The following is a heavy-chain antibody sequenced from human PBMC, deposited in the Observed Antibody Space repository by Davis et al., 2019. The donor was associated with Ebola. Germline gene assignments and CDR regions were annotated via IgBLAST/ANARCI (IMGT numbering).Heavy chain of an antibody. J-gene: IGHJ3*02. Sequence: PSETLSLTCAVSGGSISSSNWWSWVRQPPGKGLEWIGEIYHSGSTNYNPSLKSRVTISVDKSKNQFSLKLSSVTAADTAVYYCARAPSIGGSGSYYPSDAFDIWGQGTMVTVSS. D-gene: IGHD1-26*01. CDR2: IYHSGST. CDR1: GGSISSSNW. V-gene: IGHV4-4*02. CDR3: ARAPSIGGSGSYYPSDAFDI.